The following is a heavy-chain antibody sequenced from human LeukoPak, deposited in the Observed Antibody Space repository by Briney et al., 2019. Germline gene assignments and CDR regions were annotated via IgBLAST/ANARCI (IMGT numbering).Heavy chain of an antibody. CDR3: ARERAVLDAFDI. D-gene: IGHD6-19*01. Sequence: GASVKVSCKASGYTFTSYYMHWVRQSPGQGLEWMGIINPSGGSTSYAQKFQGRVTMTRDTSTSTVYMELSSLRSEDTAVYYCARERAVLDAFDIWGQGTMVTVSS. CDR2: INPSGGST. CDR1: GYTFTSYY. V-gene: IGHV1-46*01. J-gene: IGHJ3*02.